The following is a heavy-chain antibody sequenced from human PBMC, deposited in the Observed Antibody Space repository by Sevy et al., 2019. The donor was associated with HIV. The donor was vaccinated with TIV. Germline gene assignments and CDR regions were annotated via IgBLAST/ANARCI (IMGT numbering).Heavy chain of an antibody. Sequence: SETLSLTCAVSGGSIENNNFYWGWIRQPPGKGLEWIGSVFFSGSSYYSPSLKSRLTMSVETSRNRFSLRLSSVTAADTAVYYCARNRKWPLIDYFDFWGQGILVTVSS. V-gene: IGHV4-39*01. CDR3: ARNRKWPLIDYFDF. CDR2: VFFSGSS. J-gene: IGHJ4*02. CDR1: GGSIENNNFY. D-gene: IGHD2-15*01.